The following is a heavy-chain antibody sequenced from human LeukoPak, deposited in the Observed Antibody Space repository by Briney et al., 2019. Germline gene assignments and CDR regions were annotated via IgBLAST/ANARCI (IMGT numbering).Heavy chain of an antibody. CDR2: IYYSGST. V-gene: IGHV4-59*01. D-gene: IGHD5-24*01. CDR1: GGSISSYY. Sequence: SETLSLTCTVSGGSISSYYWSWIRQPPGKGLEWIGYIYYSGSTNYNPSLKSRVTISLDTSKNQFSLKLSSVTAADTAVYYCARTDPGDGYNPYYFDYWGQGTLVTASS. CDR3: ARTDPGDGYNPYYFDY. J-gene: IGHJ4*02.